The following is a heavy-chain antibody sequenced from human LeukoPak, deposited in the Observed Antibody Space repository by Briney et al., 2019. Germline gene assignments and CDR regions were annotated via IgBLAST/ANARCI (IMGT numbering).Heavy chain of an antibody. CDR3: ARDGSPLIEYYFDY. J-gene: IGHJ4*02. V-gene: IGHV3-33*01. CDR1: GFTFSSYG. Sequence: PGRSLRLSCTASGFTFSSYGMHWVRQAPGKGLEWVAVIWYDGSNKYYADSVKGRITISRDNAKNTLYLQMNSLRAEDTAVYYCARDGSPLIEYYFDYWGQGTLVTVSS. CDR2: IWYDGSNK.